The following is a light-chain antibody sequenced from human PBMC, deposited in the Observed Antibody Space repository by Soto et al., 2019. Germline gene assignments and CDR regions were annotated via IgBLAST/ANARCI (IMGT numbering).Light chain of an antibody. V-gene: IGKV3-20*01. CDR2: GAS. CDR1: QSVSSSY. CDR3: QQYGSSPWT. J-gene: IGKJ1*01. Sequence: EIVLTQSPGTLSLSPGERATLSCRASQSVSSSYLAWYQQKPGQAPRLLIYGASSRATGIPDRFSGSGSGTDFTLTINRLEPEDFAVYYCQQYGSSPWTF.